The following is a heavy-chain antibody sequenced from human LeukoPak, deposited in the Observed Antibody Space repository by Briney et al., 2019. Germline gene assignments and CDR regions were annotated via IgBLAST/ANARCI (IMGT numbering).Heavy chain of an antibody. CDR2: INHSGST. CDR1: GGSISSGGYY. D-gene: IGHD7-27*01. V-gene: IGHV4-39*07. Sequence: SETLSLTCTVSGGSISSGGYYWSWIRQPPGKGLEWIGEINHSGSTNYNPSLKSRVTISVDTSKNQFSLKLSSVTAADTAVYYCARGFRGDNFDYWGQGTLVTVSS. CDR3: ARGFRGDNFDY. J-gene: IGHJ4*02.